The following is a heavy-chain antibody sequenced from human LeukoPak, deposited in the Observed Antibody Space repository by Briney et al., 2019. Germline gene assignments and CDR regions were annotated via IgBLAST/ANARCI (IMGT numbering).Heavy chain of an antibody. D-gene: IGHD2-2*01. CDR2: IFYSGST. CDR1: GGSITSSSYY. CDR3: ASLGGYCSSVSCYQYFDL. Sequence: PSETLSLTCTVSGGSITSSSYYWGWIRQPPGKGLEWIGSIFYSGSTYYNPSLKSRVTISVDTSKTQFSLKLSSVTASDTAVYYCASLGGYCSSVSCYQYFDLWGRGTLVTVSS. J-gene: IGHJ2*01. V-gene: IGHV4-39*01.